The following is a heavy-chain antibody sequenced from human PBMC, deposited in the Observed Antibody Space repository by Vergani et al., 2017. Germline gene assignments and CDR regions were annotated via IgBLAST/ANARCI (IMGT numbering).Heavy chain of an antibody. J-gene: IGHJ4*02. CDR3: ARDLRGYSYGAFDY. CDR1: GYTFTSYG. D-gene: IGHD5-18*01. V-gene: IGHV1-18*04. Sequence: QVQLVQSGAEVKKPGASVKVSCKASGYTFTSYGISWVRQAPGQGLEWMGWISAYNGNTNYAQKLQGRVTITADKSTSTAYMELSSLRSEDTAVYYCARDLRGYSYGAFDYWGQGTLVTVSS. CDR2: ISAYNGNT.